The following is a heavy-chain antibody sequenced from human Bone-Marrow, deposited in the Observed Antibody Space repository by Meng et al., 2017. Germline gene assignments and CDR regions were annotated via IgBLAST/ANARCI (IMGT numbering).Heavy chain of an antibody. V-gene: IGHV4-59*01. CDR3: ARAKGRSYKNIVLMVYAQGYGMDV. Sequence: SETLSLTCTVSGGSISSYYWSWIRQPPGKGLEWIGYIYYSGSTNYNPSLKSRVTISVDTSKNQFSLKLSSVTAADTAVYYCARAKGRSYKNIVLMVYAQGYGMDVWGQGTTVTVSS. CDR1: GGSISSYY. J-gene: IGHJ6*02. D-gene: IGHD2-8*01. CDR2: IYYSGST.